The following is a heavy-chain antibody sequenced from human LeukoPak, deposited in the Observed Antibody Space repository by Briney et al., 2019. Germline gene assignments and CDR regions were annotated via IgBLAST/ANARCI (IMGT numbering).Heavy chain of an antibody. D-gene: IGHD1-26*01. CDR1: GFTFDDYA. CDR2: ISWNSGSI. V-gene: IGHV3-9*01. CDR3: AKDREAGGGLETYFDY. J-gene: IGHJ4*02. Sequence: PGGSLRLSCAASGFTFDDYAMHWVRQAPGKGLEWVSGISWNSGSIGYADSAKGRFTISRDNAKNSLYLQMNSLRAEDTALYYCAKDREAGGGLETYFDYWGQGTLVTVSS.